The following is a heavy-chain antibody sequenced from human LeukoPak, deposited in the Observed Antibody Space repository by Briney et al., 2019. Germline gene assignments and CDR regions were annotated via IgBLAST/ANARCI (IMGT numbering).Heavy chain of an antibody. J-gene: IGHJ3*02. Sequence: ASVKVSCKASGYTFTSYGISWVRQAPGQGLEWMGWISAYNGNTNYAQKLQGRVTMTTDTSTSTAYMELGSLRSDDTAVYYCAVGAYYYDSSGYYYPDAFDIWGQGTMVTVSS. V-gene: IGHV1-18*01. CDR1: GYTFTSYG. D-gene: IGHD3-22*01. CDR2: ISAYNGNT. CDR3: AVGAYYYDSSGYYYPDAFDI.